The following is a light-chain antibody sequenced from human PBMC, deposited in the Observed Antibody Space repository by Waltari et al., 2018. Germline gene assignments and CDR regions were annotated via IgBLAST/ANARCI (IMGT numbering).Light chain of an antibody. CDR1: QSISKF. CDR2: GAS. Sequence: DIQMTQPPSTLSAFVGDRVPITCRASQSISKFLAWYQLTPGKAPKLLIHGASTLDGGVPSRFSGSGSGAEFTLTISSLQPDDVATYHCHQYHTYLWTFGQGTKVEIK. CDR3: HQYHTYLWT. V-gene: IGKV1-5*01. J-gene: IGKJ1*01.